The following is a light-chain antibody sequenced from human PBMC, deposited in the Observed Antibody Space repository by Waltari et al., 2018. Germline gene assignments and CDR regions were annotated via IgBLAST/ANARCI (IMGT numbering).Light chain of an antibody. Sequence: DLVMTQSPLSLSVTPGEPASISCRSGQSLLHSNGNNYLGWYLQKPGQSPQLLIYLGFTRASGVPDRFSGSGSGTDFTLKISRVEAEDVGVYYCMQSLQTPITFGQGTRLEI. CDR2: LGF. CDR1: QSLLHSNGNNY. V-gene: IGKV2-28*01. CDR3: MQSLQTPIT. J-gene: IGKJ5*01.